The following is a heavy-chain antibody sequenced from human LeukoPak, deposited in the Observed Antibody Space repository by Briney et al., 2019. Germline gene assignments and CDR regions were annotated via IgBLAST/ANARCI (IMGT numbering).Heavy chain of an antibody. J-gene: IGHJ4*02. CDR2: ISGSGGNT. V-gene: IGHV3-23*01. CDR1: GFSCSSYA. Sequence: PGGSLRLSCAASGFSCSSYAMSWVRQAPGKGLEWVSAISGSGGNTYYADSVRGRFTISRDNSKNTLYLQMNSLRAEDTAIYYCAKVSWANYFDYWGQGTLVTVSS. D-gene: IGHD6-13*01. CDR3: AKVSWANYFDY.